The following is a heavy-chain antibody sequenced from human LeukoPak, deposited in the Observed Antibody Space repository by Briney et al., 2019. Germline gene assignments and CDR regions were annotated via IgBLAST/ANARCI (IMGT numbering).Heavy chain of an antibody. V-gene: IGHV3-48*02. Sequence: GSLRLSCAASGSTLSSYNMNWVRQAPGKGLEWISYISSSSTTIYYADSVKDRFAISRDNAKNSLYLQMNSLRDEDTAVYYCARDLAVSGSFDYWGQGTLVTVSS. CDR3: ARDLAVSGSFDY. CDR2: ISSSSTTI. D-gene: IGHD6-19*01. J-gene: IGHJ4*02. CDR1: GSTLSSYN.